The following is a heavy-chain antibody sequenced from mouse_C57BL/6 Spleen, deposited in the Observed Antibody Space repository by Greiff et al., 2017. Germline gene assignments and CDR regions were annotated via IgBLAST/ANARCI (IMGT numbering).Heavy chain of an antibody. CDR1: GYTFTSYG. J-gene: IGHJ1*03. CDR3: ARGFGYYGSSYWYFDV. CDR2: IYPRSGNT. Sequence: VQLQQSGAELARPGASVKLSCKASGYTFTSYGISWVKQRTGQGLEWIGEIYPRSGNTYYNEKFKGKATLTADKSSSTAYIELRSLTSEDSAVYFCARGFGYYGSSYWYFDVWGTGTTVTVSS. D-gene: IGHD1-1*01. V-gene: IGHV1-81*01.